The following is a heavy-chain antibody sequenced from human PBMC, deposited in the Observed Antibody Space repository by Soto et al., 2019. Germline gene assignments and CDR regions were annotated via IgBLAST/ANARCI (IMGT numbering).Heavy chain of an antibody. CDR3: ARGRSDDYFDY. V-gene: IGHV3-7*01. J-gene: IGHJ4*02. Sequence: EVQLVESGGGLFQPGGSLRLSCAASGFTLSDYFWTWVRQSPGRGRDWVDNIKQDGSEKYYGDSLRGRFAISRDNAKKSLYLQMNSLRVEDTAVYYCARGRSDDYFDYWGQGTLVTVPS. CDR1: GFTLSDYF. CDR2: IKQDGSEK. D-gene: IGHD2-15*01.